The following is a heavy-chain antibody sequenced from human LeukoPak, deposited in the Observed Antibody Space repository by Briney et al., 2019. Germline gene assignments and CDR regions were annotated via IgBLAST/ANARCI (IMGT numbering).Heavy chain of an antibody. D-gene: IGHD3-10*01. CDR3: AKEYDSGGYGAYFDY. CDR1: KFTFSNYG. V-gene: IGHV3-30*18. CDR2: ISSDGGTK. Sequence: GGSLRLSCTASKFTFSNYGMQWVRQAPGKGLEWAAVISSDGGTKYYADSVKGRFTLSRDNSRNTLDLQMNSLGPEDTAVYYCAKEYDSGGYGAYFDYWGQGTLVTVPS. J-gene: IGHJ4*02.